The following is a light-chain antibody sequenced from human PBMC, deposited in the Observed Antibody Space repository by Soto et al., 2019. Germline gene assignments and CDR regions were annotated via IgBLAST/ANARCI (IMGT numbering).Light chain of an antibody. Sequence: DIQMTQSPSSVSASVGDRVTINCRASQDISSWLAWYQQKPGKAPNLLIYATSSLQSGVPSRFSGSGSVTDFTLTISSLQPEDFATYYCQQATSLPFTLGTGTKVDIK. CDR1: QDISSW. V-gene: IGKV1-12*02. CDR2: ATS. J-gene: IGKJ3*01. CDR3: QQATSLPFT.